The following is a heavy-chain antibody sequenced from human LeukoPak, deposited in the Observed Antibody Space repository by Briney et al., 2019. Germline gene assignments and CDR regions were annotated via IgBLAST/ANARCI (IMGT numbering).Heavy chain of an antibody. D-gene: IGHD2-15*01. CDR3: ARAGYCGDGGCRGGSAFDV. V-gene: IGHV1-18*01. J-gene: IGHJ3*01. Sequence: ASVKVSCKTSGYTFPNYDIYWVRQAPGQGLECMGWISGYTGDTKYAQILQGRFTVTTDTSTSTAYMELRSLTYDDAAVYYCARAGYCGDGGCRGGSAFDVWGQGTMVTVSS. CDR1: GYTFPNYD. CDR2: ISGYTGDT.